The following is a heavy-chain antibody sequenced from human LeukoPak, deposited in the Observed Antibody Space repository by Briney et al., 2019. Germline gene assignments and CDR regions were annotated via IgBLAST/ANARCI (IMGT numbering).Heavy chain of an antibody. V-gene: IGHV3-23*01. CDR1: GFTFSSYA. Sequence: GGSLRLSCAASGFTFSSYAMSWVRQAPGKGLEWVSAISGSGGSTYYADSVKGRFTISRDNSKNTLYLQMNSLRAEDTAVYYCAKEGGGTAITRNYFDYWGQGTLVTVSS. CDR2: ISGSGGST. J-gene: IGHJ4*02. CDR3: AKEGGGTAITRNYFDY. D-gene: IGHD5-18*01.